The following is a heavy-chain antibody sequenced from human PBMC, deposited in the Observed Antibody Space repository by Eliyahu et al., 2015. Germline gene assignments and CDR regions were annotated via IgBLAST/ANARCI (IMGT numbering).Heavy chain of an antibody. CDR2: FSGSGGAT. D-gene: IGHD6-6*01. CDR3: AKSGSSSPLDYMDA. V-gene: IGHV3-23*01. J-gene: IGHJ6*03. CDR1: GFTFXNYA. Sequence: VQPGGYLXXSXAASGFTFXNYAMSWVRQAPGXGLECVSAFSGSGGATYYGDSVRGRFTISRDNSKNTLYLQMNNPRAEDTAVYYCAKSGSSSPLDYMDAWGKGTTVTVSS.